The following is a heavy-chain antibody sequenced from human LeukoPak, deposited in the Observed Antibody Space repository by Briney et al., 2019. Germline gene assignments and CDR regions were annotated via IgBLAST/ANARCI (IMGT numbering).Heavy chain of an antibody. V-gene: IGHV4-61*02. CDR1: GGSISSGSYY. CDR3: ARADGYCRSSSCYSSNWFDP. Sequence: PSQTLSLTCTVSGGSISSGSYYWSWIRQPAGKGLEWIGRIYTSGSTNYNPSLKSRVTISVDTSKNQFSLKLSSVTVADTAVYYCARADGYCRSSSCYSSNWFDPWGQGTLVTVSS. CDR2: IYTSGST. J-gene: IGHJ5*02. D-gene: IGHD2-15*01.